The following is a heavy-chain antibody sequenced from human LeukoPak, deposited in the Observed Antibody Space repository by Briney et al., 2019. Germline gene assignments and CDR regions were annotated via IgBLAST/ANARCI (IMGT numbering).Heavy chain of an antibody. D-gene: IGHD4-17*01. CDR2: ISNSDSTK. V-gene: IGHV3-48*03. CDR1: GFTFSSYE. Sequence: PGGSLRLSCAASGFTFSSYEMNWVRQAPGKGLEWVSYISNSDSTKHYADSVKGRFTISRDNAQNSLYLQMSSLRAEDTAVYYCARVTDDYGAHYYGMDVWGQGTTVTVSS. J-gene: IGHJ6*02. CDR3: ARVTDDYGAHYYGMDV.